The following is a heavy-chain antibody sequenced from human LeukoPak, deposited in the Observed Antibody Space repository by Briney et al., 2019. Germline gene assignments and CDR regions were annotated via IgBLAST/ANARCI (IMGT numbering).Heavy chain of an antibody. Sequence: PSQTLSLTCTVSGGSISSGDYYWGWIRQPPGKGLEWIGSIYYSGSTYYNPSLKSRVTISVDTSKNQFSLKLSSVTAADTAVYYCARQQPWYSSSWYYFDYWGQGTLVTVSS. J-gene: IGHJ4*02. CDR1: GGSISSGDYY. D-gene: IGHD6-13*01. CDR3: ARQQPWYSSSWYYFDY. V-gene: IGHV4-39*01. CDR2: IYYSGST.